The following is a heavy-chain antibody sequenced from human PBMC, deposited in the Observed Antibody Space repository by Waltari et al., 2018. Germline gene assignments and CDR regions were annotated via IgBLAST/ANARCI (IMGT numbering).Heavy chain of an antibody. CDR1: GYSFTTDW. D-gene: IGHD4-4*01. CDR2: IFPGNSDT. V-gene: IGHV5-51*01. CDR3: ARRGGTHYSLDY. Sequence: EVQLVQSGAEVKKPGASLKISCKASGYSFTTDWLGWVRQMPGKGLEWMGIIFPGNSDTRYTPSFQGQVTISVDKSISTAYLQWSSLKASDTATYYCARRGGTHYSLDYWGQGTLVTVSS. J-gene: IGHJ4*02.